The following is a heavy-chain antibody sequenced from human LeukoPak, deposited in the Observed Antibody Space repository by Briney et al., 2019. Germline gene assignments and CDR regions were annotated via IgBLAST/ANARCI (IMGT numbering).Heavy chain of an antibody. CDR1: GFTFSSYA. V-gene: IGHV3-64*01. Sequence: GGSLRLSCAASGFTFSSYAMHWVRQAPGKGLEYVSAISSNGGSTYYANSVKGRFTISRDNSKNTLYLQMGSLRAEDRAVYYCARSNGGNSGGTFWYWGQGTLVTVSS. D-gene: IGHD4-23*01. J-gene: IGHJ4*02. CDR2: ISSNGGST. CDR3: ARSNGGNSGGTFWY.